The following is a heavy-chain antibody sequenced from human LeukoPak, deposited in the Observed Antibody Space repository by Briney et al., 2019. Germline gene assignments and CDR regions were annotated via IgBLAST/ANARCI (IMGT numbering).Heavy chain of an antibody. V-gene: IGHV3-21*01. CDR1: GFHINSYN. CDR2: LNNSSKYI. J-gene: IGHJ4*02. CDR3: ARGTYGSGSYYRNPRFDY. D-gene: IGHD3-10*01. Sequence: GFLGPFCAASGFHINSYNMKWVPQAPGEGVGVVLILNNSSKYIYYADSVKGRFTISRDNAKNSLYLQMNSLRAEDTAVYYCARGTYGSGSYYRNPRFDYWGQGTLVTVSS.